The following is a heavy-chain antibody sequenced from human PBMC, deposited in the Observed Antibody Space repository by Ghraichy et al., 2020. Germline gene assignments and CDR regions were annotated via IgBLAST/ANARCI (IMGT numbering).Heavy chain of an antibody. V-gene: IGHV4-39*01. J-gene: IGHJ3*02. CDR2: IYYSGST. D-gene: IGHD2-15*01. CDR3: ARQDIAEVVTGSEPFVI. Sequence: SETLSLTCTVSGGSISSSSYSWGWIRQPPGKGLEWIGTIYYSGSTYYNPSLKSRVTMSVDTSKNQFSLKLSSVTAADTAVYYCARQDIAEVVTGSEPFVIWGQGTMVTVSS. CDR1: GGSISSSSYS.